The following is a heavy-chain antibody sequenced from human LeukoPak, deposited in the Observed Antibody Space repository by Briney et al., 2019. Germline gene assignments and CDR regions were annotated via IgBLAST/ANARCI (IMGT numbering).Heavy chain of an antibody. V-gene: IGHV3-74*01. D-gene: IGHD2-2*02. Sequence: PGGSLRLSCAASGFTFSSYWMHWVRQAPGKGLVWVSRINRDGSSTSYADSVKGRFTISRDNAKNTLYLQMNSLRAEDTAVYYCAGEGIVVVPAAIPPGFDPWGQGTLVTVSS. J-gene: IGHJ5*02. CDR3: AGEGIVVVPAAIPPGFDP. CDR2: INRDGSST. CDR1: GFTFSSYW.